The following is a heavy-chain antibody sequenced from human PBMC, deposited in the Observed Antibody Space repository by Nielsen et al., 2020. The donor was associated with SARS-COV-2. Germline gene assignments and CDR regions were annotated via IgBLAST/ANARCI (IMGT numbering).Heavy chain of an antibody. V-gene: IGHV3-23*01. CDR3: AKESQYSGYDLYYYSYYGMDV. J-gene: IGHJ6*02. CDR2: ISASGHST. D-gene: IGHD5-12*01. CDR1: GFTFSSYE. Sequence: GESLKISCAASGFTFSSYEMNWVRQAPGLGLEWVSAISASGHSTYYADSVRGRFTISRDGSDDTVHLQMDSLRVGNTAIYYCAKESQYSGYDLYYYSYYGMDVWGQGTTVTVSS.